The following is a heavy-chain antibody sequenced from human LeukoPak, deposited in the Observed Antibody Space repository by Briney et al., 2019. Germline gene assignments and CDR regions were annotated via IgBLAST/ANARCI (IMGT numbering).Heavy chain of an antibody. D-gene: IGHD1-26*01. V-gene: IGHV4-39*07. CDR2: IYYSGST. CDR3: ARGRELLTFDP. Sequence: SETLSLTCTVSGGSISSSSYYWGWIRQPPGKGLEWIGSIYYSGSTNYNPSLKSRVTISVDTSKNQFSLKLSSVTAADTAVYYCARGRELLTFDPWGQGTLVTVSS. CDR1: GGSISSSSYY. J-gene: IGHJ5*02.